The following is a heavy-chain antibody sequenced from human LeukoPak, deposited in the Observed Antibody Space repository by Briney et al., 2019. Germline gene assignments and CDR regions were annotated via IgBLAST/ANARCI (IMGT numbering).Heavy chain of an antibody. CDR3: AKDPGYSSSWYYFDY. CDR1: GFTFSSYA. D-gene: IGHD6-13*01. Sequence: GGSLRLSCAASGFTFSSYAMSWVRQAPGKGLGWVSAISGSGGSTYYADSVKGRFTISRDNSKNTLYLQMNSLRAEDTAVYYCAKDPGYSSSWYYFDYWGQGTLVTVSS. V-gene: IGHV3-23*01. CDR2: ISGSGGST. J-gene: IGHJ4*02.